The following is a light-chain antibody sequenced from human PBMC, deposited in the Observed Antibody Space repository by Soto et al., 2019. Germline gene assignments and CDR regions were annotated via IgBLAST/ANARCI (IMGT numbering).Light chain of an antibody. V-gene: IGKV2-28*01. CDR1: QSLLHSNGYNY. CDR2: LGS. Sequence: DIVMTQSPLSLPVTPGEPASISCRSSQSLLHSNGYNYLDWYLQKPGQSPQLLIYLGSNRASGVPDRFSGSGSGTEFTLKIRRVEAEDVGIYYCMEALQTPWTFGPGTKVDIK. J-gene: IGKJ1*01. CDR3: MEALQTPWT.